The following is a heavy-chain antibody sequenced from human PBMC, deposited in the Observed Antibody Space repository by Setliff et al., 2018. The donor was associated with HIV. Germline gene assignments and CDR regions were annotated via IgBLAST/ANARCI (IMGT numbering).Heavy chain of an antibody. V-gene: IGHV4-39*01. CDR2: IYYRGST. CDR3: TTSTVAGLFDY. J-gene: IGHJ4*02. D-gene: IGHD6-19*01. CDR1: GGSISSSSYY. Sequence: SETLSLTCTISGGSISSSSYYWGWIRQPPGKGLEWIGNIYYRGSTYYSPSLKSHFLLSVDTSKNQFSLKLSSVIAADTAVYYCTTSTVAGLFDYWDQGAPVTVSS.